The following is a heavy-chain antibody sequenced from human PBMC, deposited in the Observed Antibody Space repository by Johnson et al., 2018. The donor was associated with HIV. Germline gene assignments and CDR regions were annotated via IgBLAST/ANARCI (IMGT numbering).Heavy chain of an antibody. J-gene: IGHJ3*02. CDR2: IYSVGST. V-gene: IGHV3-66*01. CDR1: GFTFSIHA. CDR3: ATSGSYDAFDI. D-gene: IGHD1-26*01. Sequence: EVQLVESGGGAVQPGRSLTLSCAASGFTFSIHAMYWVRQAPGKGLEWVSVIYSVGSTYYADSVKGRFTISRDNSKNTLYLQMNSLRAEDTAVYYCATSGSYDAFDIWGQGTMVTVSS.